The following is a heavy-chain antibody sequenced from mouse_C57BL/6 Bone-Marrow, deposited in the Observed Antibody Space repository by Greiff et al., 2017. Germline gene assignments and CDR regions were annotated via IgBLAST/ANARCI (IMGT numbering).Heavy chain of an antibody. Sequence: QVQLKQSGPELVKPGASVKLSCKASGYTFTSYDINWVKQRPGQGLEWIGWIYPRDGSTKYNEKLKGKATLTVDTSSSTASMELHSLTSEDSAVYFCARDYGSSYWYFDVWGTGTTVTVSS. J-gene: IGHJ1*03. CDR2: IYPRDGST. CDR3: ARDYGSSYWYFDV. D-gene: IGHD1-1*01. V-gene: IGHV1-85*01. CDR1: GYTFTSYD.